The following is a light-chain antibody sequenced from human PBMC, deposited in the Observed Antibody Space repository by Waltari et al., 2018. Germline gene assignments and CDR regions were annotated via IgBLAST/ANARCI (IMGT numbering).Light chain of an antibody. CDR3: QQYDSSPRT. CDR1: QSLSSNY. CDR2: GAS. J-gene: IGKJ1*01. Sequence: EIVLTQSPGTLSLSPGERATLSCRASQSLSSNYLAWHQQKPGQAPRLLIYGASYRATGVPDRFSGSGSGTDFTLTISRLEPEDFAVYYCQQYDSSPRTFGQGTKVEVK. V-gene: IGKV3-20*01.